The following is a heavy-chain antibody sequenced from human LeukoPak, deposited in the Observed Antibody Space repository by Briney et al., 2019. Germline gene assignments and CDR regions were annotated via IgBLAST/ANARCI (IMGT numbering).Heavy chain of an antibody. CDR3: ARYSGSYSVDS. CDR2: INPNSGGT. CDR1: GYTFTGYF. Sequence: ASVKVSCKASGYTFTGYFIHWVRQAPGQGLEWMEWINPNSGGTNYAQKFQGRVTMTRDTSISTAYMELSSLRSDDTAVFYCARYSGSYSVDSWGQGTLVTVSS. D-gene: IGHD1-26*01. J-gene: IGHJ4*02. V-gene: IGHV1-2*02.